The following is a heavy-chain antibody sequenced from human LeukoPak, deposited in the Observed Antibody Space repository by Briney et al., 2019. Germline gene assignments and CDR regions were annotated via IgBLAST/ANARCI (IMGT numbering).Heavy chain of an antibody. D-gene: IGHD4-23*01. CDR3: ARVKGYGGPEALFDY. CDR1: GYTFTSYY. V-gene: IGHV1-46*01. J-gene: IGHJ4*02. CDR2: INPSGGST. Sequence: GGSLRLSCAASGYTFTSYYMHWVRQAPGQGLEWMGIINPSGGSTSYAQKFQGRVTMTRDTSTSTVYMELSSLRSEDTAVYYCARVKGYGGPEALFDYWGQGTLVTVSS.